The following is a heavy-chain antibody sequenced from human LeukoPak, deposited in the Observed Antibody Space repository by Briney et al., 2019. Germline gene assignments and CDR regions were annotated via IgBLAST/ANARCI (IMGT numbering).Heavy chain of an antibody. Sequence: GGSLRLSCAASGFTFSSYAMHWVRQAPGKGLEWVAVISYDGSNKYYADSVKGRFTISRDNSKNTLYLQMNSLRAEDTAVYYCAKDTTPPKAGFDPWGQGTLVTVSS. CDR3: AKDTTPPKAGFDP. V-gene: IGHV3-30*04. CDR2: ISYDGSNK. J-gene: IGHJ5*02. D-gene: IGHD1-14*01. CDR1: GFTFSSYA.